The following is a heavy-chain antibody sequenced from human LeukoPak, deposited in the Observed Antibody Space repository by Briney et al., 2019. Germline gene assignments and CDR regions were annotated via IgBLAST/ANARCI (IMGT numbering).Heavy chain of an antibody. D-gene: IGHD3-22*01. CDR1: GSSISDSYT. J-gene: IGHJ4*02. CDR3: ARLNYYDSIAYYFDY. Sequence: SETLSLTCSVSGSSISDSYTWGWVRQSQGKGLQWIGNIYHSGSAYYNPSLKSRVSMSVDTSSNQFSLTLTSVTAADTAVYFCARLNYYDSIAYYFDYWGQGTLVTVSS. CDR2: IYHSGSA. V-gene: IGHV4-38-2*02.